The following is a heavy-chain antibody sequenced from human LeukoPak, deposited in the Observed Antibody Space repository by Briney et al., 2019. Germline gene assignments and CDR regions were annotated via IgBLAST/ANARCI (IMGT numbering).Heavy chain of an antibody. V-gene: IGHV3-21*04. D-gene: IGHD1-7*01. CDR1: GFTFSKYS. J-gene: IGHJ4*02. CDR3: AKNAEREKHFTPKRYKWNSYFDY. Sequence: GGSLRLSCAASGFTFSKYSMNWVRQAPGKGLEWVSFISSSSSYIYYADSVKGRFTISRDNAKSSLYLQMNSLRAEDTAVYYCAKNAEREKHFTPKRYKWNSYFDYWGQGTLVTVSS. CDR2: ISSSSSYI.